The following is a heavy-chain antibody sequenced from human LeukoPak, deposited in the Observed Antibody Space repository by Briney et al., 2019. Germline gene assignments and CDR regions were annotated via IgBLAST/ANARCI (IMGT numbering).Heavy chain of an antibody. CDR1: GFTFSSYA. V-gene: IGHV3-23*01. CDR2: ISGGGGTT. CDR3: AKRDCSGGSCYSPLDY. D-gene: IGHD2-15*01. J-gene: IGHJ4*02. Sequence: GGSLRLSCAASGFTFSSYAMSWVRQAPGMGLKWVSVISGGGGTTFYADSVKGRFTISRDNSKNTVYLQMNSLRAEDTAVYYCAKRDCSGGSCYSPLDYWGQGTLVTVSS.